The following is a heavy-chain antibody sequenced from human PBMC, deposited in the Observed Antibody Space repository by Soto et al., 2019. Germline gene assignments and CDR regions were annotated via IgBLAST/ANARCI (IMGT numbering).Heavy chain of an antibody. V-gene: IGHV2-5*02. J-gene: IGHJ4*02. D-gene: IGHD5-12*01. Sequence: GLDLEWLALIYWDDDKRYSPSLKSRLTITKDTSKNQVVLTMTNMDPVDTATYYCAHMVMVEMATIGYFDYWGQGTLVTVSS. CDR3: AHMVMVEMATIGYFDY. CDR2: IYWDDDK.